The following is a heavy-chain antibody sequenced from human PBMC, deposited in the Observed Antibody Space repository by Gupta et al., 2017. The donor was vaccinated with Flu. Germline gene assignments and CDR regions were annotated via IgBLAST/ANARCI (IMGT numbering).Heavy chain of an antibody. Sequence: DVQLVESGGGLVKPGGSLRLSCAASGFTFSTFSMNWGRQAPGKGLEWVSFISSSISYIYYTDSVKGRFTISRDNAKNSLYLQMNSLRAEDTAVYYCTRSFSSSSPDDYWGQGTLVTVSS. D-gene: IGHD6-6*01. CDR3: TRSFSSSSPDDY. V-gene: IGHV3-21*01. CDR1: GFTFSTFS. CDR2: ISSSISYI. J-gene: IGHJ4*02.